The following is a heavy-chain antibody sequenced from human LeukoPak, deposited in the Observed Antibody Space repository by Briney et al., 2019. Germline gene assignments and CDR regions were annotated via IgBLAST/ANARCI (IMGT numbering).Heavy chain of an antibody. CDR1: VGSISRGGYS. CDR2: IYHSGST. Sequence: TLSLTCAVSVGSISRGGYSWSWIRQPPGKGLEWIGYIYHSGSTYYNPSLKSRVTISVDRSKNQFSLKLSSVTAADTAVYYCQAEQFWGQGTLVTVSS. V-gene: IGHV4-30-2*01. J-gene: IGHJ4*02. D-gene: IGHD1-14*01. CDR3: QAEQF.